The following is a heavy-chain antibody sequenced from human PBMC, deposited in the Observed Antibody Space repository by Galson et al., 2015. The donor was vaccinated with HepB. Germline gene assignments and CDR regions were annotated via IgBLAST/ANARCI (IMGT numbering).Heavy chain of an antibody. Sequence: QSGAEVKKPGESLKISCKGSGYSFTSYWIGWVRQMPGKGLEWMGIIYPGDSDTRYSPSFQGQVTISADKSISTAYLQWSSLKASDTAMYYCARPLLEGEQYYYDSSARWAFDIWGQGTMVTVSS. CDR1: GYSFTSYW. J-gene: IGHJ3*02. CDR2: IYPGDSDT. V-gene: IGHV5-51*01. CDR3: ARPLLEGEQYYYDSSARWAFDI. D-gene: IGHD3-22*01.